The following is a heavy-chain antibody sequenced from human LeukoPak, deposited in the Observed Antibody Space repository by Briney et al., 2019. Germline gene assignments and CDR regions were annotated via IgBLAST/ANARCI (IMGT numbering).Heavy chain of an antibody. D-gene: IGHD6-19*01. Sequence: ASVKVSCKASVYTFTGYYMHWVRQAPGQGLEWMGWINPNSGGTNYAQKFQGRVTMTRDTSISTAYMELSRLRSDDTAVYYCAALAVAGITVNYWGQGTLVTVSS. CDR3: AALAVAGITVNY. J-gene: IGHJ4*02. CDR2: INPNSGGT. V-gene: IGHV1-2*02. CDR1: VYTFTGYY.